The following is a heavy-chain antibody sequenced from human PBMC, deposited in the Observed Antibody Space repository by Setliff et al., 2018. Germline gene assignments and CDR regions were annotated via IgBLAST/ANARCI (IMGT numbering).Heavy chain of an antibody. CDR1: GFTFSTFW. CDR2: IREDGGEK. D-gene: IGHD2-15*01. V-gene: IGHV3-7*01. Sequence: GGSLRLSCAASGFTFSTFWMDWVRQAPGKGLQWLANIREDGGEKHYVVSVKGRFTISRDNAKNSLYLQMNSLTVDDTGVYFCRLGGIVGGTDSWGQGTLVTVSS. J-gene: IGHJ5*01. CDR3: RLGGIVGGTDS.